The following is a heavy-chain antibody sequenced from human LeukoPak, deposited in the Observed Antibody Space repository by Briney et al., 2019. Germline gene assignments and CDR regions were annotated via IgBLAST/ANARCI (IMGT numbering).Heavy chain of an antibody. CDR2: ISGSGGST. J-gene: IGHJ5*02. Sequence: GGSLRLSCAASGFTFSSYAMSWVRQAPGKGLEWVSAISGSGGSTYYADSVKGRFTISRDNSKNTLYLQMNSLRAEDTAVYYCARSASWEGSSWTEGNWFDPWGQGTLVTVSS. V-gene: IGHV3-23*01. CDR1: GFTFSSYA. CDR3: ARSASWEGSSWTEGNWFDP. D-gene: IGHD6-13*01.